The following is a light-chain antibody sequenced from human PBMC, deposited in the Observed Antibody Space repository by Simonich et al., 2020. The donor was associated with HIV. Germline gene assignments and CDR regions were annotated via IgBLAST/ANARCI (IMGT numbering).Light chain of an antibody. J-gene: IGKJ4*01. V-gene: IGKV3-15*01. CDR3: QQYNNWPQT. Sequence: EIVMTQFPATLSVSPGERATLSCTASQSISSNLAWYLQKPGQAPRLLIYGASTRATGIPARFSGSGSGTDFTLTISSMQSEDFAIFYCQQYNNWPQTFGGGTKVEI. CDR1: QSISSN. CDR2: GAS.